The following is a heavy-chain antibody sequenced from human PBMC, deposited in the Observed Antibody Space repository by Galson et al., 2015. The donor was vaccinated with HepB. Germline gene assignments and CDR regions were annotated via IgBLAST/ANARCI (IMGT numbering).Heavy chain of an antibody. Sequence: SLRLSCAASGFTFSSYAMSWVRQTPGKGLEWVSAISGSGGSTYYADSVKGRFTISRDNSKNTLYLQMNSLRAEDTAVYYCAKAYGDFWSEDYYMDVWGKGTTVTVSS. J-gene: IGHJ6*03. V-gene: IGHV3-23*01. CDR2: ISGSGGST. CDR1: GFTFSSYA. CDR3: AKAYGDFWSEDYYMDV. D-gene: IGHD3-3*01.